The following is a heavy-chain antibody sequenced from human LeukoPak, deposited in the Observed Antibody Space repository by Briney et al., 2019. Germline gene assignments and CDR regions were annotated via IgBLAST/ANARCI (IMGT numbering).Heavy chain of an antibody. J-gene: IGHJ4*02. Sequence: SETLTLTCTVSGGTFSSGGFSWSRQRQHQGLGLEWIGYIYYSGSTYYNPSLKSRVTISVDTSKNQFSLKLRSVTAADTAVYYCARGGREFDYWGQGTLVTVSS. D-gene: IGHD3-16*01. CDR2: IYYSGST. V-gene: IGHV4-31*03. CDR3: ARGGREFDY. CDR1: GGTFSSGGFS.